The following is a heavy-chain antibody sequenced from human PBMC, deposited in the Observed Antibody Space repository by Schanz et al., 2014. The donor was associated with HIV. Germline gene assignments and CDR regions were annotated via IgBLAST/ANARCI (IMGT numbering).Heavy chain of an antibody. J-gene: IGHJ4*02. CDR2: ISASGGST. Sequence: QLLESGGGLVQPGGLLRLSCAASGFTFSGFAMSWVRQTPGKGLEWVSTISASGGSTYYADSVLARFTISRDNSKNTLFLQINGLRADDTAVYYCAREDWSLPDWGQGTLVTVSS. V-gene: IGHV3-23*01. D-gene: IGHD3-3*01. CDR1: GFTFSGFA. CDR3: AREDWSLPD.